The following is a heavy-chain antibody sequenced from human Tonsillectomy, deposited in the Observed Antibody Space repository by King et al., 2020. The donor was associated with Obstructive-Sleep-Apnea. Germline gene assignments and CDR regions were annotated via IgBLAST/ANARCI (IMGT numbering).Heavy chain of an antibody. CDR3: ARWVLTVFGGVIPFDY. D-gene: IGHD3-3*01. V-gene: IGHV3-48*04. J-gene: IGHJ4*02. CDR1: GFTFSSYS. Sequence: VQLVESGGGLVQPGGSLGLSCAASGFTFSSYSMNWVRQAPGKGLEWGSYISMSSSTIYYTDSVKGRFTISRDNAKNSLYLQMNSLRAEDTAVYYCARWVLTVFGGVIPFDYWRQGPLVTVSS. CDR2: ISMSSSTI.